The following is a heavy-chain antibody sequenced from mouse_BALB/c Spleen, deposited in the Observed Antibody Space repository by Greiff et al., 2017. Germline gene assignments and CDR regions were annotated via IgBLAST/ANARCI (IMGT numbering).Heavy chain of an antibody. D-gene: IGHD2-3*01. J-gene: IGHJ2*01. CDR1: GFTFSSFG. CDR2: ISSGSSTI. CDR3: ARSRGYLYYFDY. Sequence: EVQGVESGGGLVQPGGSRKLSCAASGFTFSSFGMHWVRQAPERGLEWVAYISSGSSTIYYADTVKGRFTISRDNPKNTLFLQMTSLRSEDTAMYYCARSRGYLYYFDYWGQGTTLTVSS. V-gene: IGHV5-17*02.